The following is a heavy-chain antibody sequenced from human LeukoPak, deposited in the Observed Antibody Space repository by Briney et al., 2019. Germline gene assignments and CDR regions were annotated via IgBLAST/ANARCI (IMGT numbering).Heavy chain of an antibody. J-gene: IGHJ4*02. V-gene: IGHV3-30*18. CDR1: GFTFNTYG. CDR3: AKAAYCTSTSCHFSGYAQRPLDS. CDR2: ISSDGSNK. Sequence: GGSLRLSCVASGFTFNTYGMAWVRQAPGKGLEWVAGISSDGSNKDYADSVKGRFTVSRDNSKNTLYLQMNSLRSEDTAVYYCAKAAYCTSTSCHFSGYAQRPLDSWGQGTLVTVSS. D-gene: IGHD2-2*01.